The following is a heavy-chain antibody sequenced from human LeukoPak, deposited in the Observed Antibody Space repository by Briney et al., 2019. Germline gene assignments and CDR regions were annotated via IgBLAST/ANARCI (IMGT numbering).Heavy chain of an antibody. CDR3: SVVPAAYVDAFDI. CDR1: GGSISSSSYY. J-gene: IGHJ3*02. CDR2: IYYSGIT. V-gene: IGHV4-39*01. D-gene: IGHD2-2*01. Sequence: SETLSLTCTVSGGSISSSSYYWGWVRQPPGKGLEWIGSIYYSGITYYNPSLKILVTISVDTSKNHFSLKLSSVTAADTAVYYCSVVPAAYVDAFDIWGQGTMVSVSS.